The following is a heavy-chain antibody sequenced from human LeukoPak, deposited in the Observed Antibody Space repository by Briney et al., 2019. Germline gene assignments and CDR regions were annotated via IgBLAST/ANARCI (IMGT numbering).Heavy chain of an antibody. CDR3: AKDTRITMVRGMGY. CDR2: ISGSGGST. CDR1: GFTFSSYA. V-gene: IGHV3-23*01. J-gene: IGHJ4*02. Sequence: EGSLRLSCAASGFTFSSYAMSWVRQAPGKGLGWVSAISGSGGSTYYADSVKGRFTISRDNSKNTLYLQMNSLRAEDTAVYYCAKDTRITMVRGMGYWGQGTLVTVSS. D-gene: IGHD3-10*01.